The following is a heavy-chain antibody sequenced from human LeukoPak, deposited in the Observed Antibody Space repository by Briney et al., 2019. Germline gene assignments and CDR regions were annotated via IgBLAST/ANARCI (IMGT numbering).Heavy chain of an antibody. V-gene: IGHV4-34*01. J-gene: IGHJ6*04. CDR2: INHSGST. CDR3: ARYCSGGSCYGMDV. D-gene: IGHD2-15*01. Sequence: SETLSLTCAVCGGSFSGYYWSWIRQPPGKGLEWIGEINHSGSTNYNPSLKSRVTISVDTSKNQFSLKLSSVTAADTAVYYCARYCSGGSCYGMDVWGKGTTVTVSS. CDR1: GGSFSGYY.